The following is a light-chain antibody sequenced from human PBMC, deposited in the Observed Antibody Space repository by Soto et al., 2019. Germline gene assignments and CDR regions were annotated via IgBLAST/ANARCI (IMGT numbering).Light chain of an antibody. CDR1: STDVGFYDY. CDR2: DVN. Sequence: QSALTQPRSVSESPGQSVTFSCTGTSTDVGFYDYVSWYQQHPGKAPKALIYDVNKRPSGVPDRFSGSKSGNAASLTISGLQAEDESDYYCCSYAGNFTWVFGGGTKLTVL. J-gene: IGLJ3*02. CDR3: CSYAGNFTWV. V-gene: IGLV2-11*01.